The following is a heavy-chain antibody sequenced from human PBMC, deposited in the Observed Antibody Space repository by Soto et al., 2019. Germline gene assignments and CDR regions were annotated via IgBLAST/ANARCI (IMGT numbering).Heavy chain of an antibody. CDR1: GESSMGYY. CDR3: ARGRMITFGGVIVRRYVMDV. CDR2: ISHSGST. V-gene: IGHV4-34*01. Sequence: PSETLSLSCSLYGESSMGYYWGWIRQPPGKELEWIGEISHSGSTNYNPSLESRVTISVDTSKNQFSLKLSSVTAADTAVYYCARGRMITFGGVIVRRYVMDVWGQGTTVTVSS. D-gene: IGHD3-16*02. J-gene: IGHJ6*02.